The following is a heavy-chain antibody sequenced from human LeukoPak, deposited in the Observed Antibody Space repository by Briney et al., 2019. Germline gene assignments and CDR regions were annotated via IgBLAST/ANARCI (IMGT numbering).Heavy chain of an antibody. CDR3: ASGLGRAVYYGSGRADY. J-gene: IGHJ4*02. V-gene: IGHV3-7*01. Sequence: GGSLRLSCAASGFTFSSYWMSWVRQAPGKGLEWVANIKQDGSEKYYVGSVKGRFTISRDNPKNSLYLQMNNLRAEDTAVYYCASGLGRAVYYGSGRADYWGQGTLATVSS. CDR1: GFTFSSYW. D-gene: IGHD3-10*01. CDR2: IKQDGSEK.